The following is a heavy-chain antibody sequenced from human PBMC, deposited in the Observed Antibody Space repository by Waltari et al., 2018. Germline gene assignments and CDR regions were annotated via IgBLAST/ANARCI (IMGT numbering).Heavy chain of an antibody. J-gene: IGHJ5*02. V-gene: IGHV3-48*01. CDR2: ISSSGNNK. CDR3: ARDSRVDGYDNNWLDL. CDR1: GFPFSRYY. Sequence: EVQLVESGGNLVQPGGSLRLSCAASGFPFSRYYMTWVRQAPGKGLEWVSYISSSGNNKYYADSLQGRFTISRDNAKNSLYLQMNSLRAEDTAVYFCARDSRVDGYDNNWLDLWGQGTLVTVSS. D-gene: IGHD2-2*03.